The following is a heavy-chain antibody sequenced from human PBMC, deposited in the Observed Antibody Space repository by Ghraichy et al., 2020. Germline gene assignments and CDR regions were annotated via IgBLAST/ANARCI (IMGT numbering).Heavy chain of an antibody. V-gene: IGHV2-5*02. CDR1: GFSLSTSGVG. D-gene: IGHD2-2*01. Sequence: SGPTLVKPTQTLTLTCTFSGFSLSTSGVGVGWIRQPPGKALEWLALIYWDDDKRYSPSLKSRLTITKDTSKNQVVLTMTNMDPVDTATYYCAHTHCGYCSSTWYVGWAKHPDRYFDLWGRGTLVTVSS. J-gene: IGHJ2*01. CDR3: AHTHCGYCSSTWYVGWAKHPDRYFDL. CDR2: IYWDDDK.